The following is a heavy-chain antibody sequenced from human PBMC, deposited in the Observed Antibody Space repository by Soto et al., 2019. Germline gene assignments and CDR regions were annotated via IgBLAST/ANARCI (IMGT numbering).Heavy chain of an antibody. CDR3: ARLGYSSSWGGDYYYGMDV. Sequence: SETLSLTCAVSGGSISSGGYSWSWIRQPPGKGLEWIGYIYHSGSTYYKPSLKSRVTISVDRSKNQFSLKLSSVTAADTAVYYCARLGYSSSWGGDYYYGMDVWGQGTTVTVSS. CDR1: GGSISSGGYS. CDR2: IYHSGST. V-gene: IGHV4-30-2*01. J-gene: IGHJ6*02. D-gene: IGHD6-13*01.